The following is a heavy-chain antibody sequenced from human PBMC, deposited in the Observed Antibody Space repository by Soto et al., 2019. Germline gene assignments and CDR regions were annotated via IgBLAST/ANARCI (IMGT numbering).Heavy chain of an antibody. CDR2: IYYSGST. J-gene: IGHJ6*02. CDR3: ARATGIAVAGTLYYYYGMDV. D-gene: IGHD6-19*01. CDR1: GGSISSSSYY. Sequence: PSETLSLTCTVSGGSISSSSYYWGWIRQPPGKRLEWIGSIYYSGSTYYDPSLKSRVTISVDTSKNQFSLKLSSVTAADTAVYYCARATGIAVAGTLYYYYGMDVWGQGTTVTVSS. V-gene: IGHV4-39*01.